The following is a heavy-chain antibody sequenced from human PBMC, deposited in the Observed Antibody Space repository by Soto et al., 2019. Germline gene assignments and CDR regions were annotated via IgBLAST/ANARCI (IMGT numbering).Heavy chain of an antibody. V-gene: IGHV3-33*01. J-gene: IGHJ4*02. Sequence: ILSCDTSGFSFSVYGMHWVLQAPGKGLELVAVIWYDASKQFYAASVEGRFNISRENSKAILYLQMNSLRDEDTAVYYCAAWAEGATEVHWGQGTLVTFSS. CDR3: AAWAEGATEVH. CDR2: IWYDASKQ. D-gene: IGHD2-15*01. CDR1: GFSFSVYG.